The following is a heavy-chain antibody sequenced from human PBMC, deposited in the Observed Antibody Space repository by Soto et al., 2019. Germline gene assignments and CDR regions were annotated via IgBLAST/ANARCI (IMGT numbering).Heavy chain of an antibody. CDR2: FSRSGT. J-gene: IGHJ2*01. CDR3: ARGISATGPYWFFDL. CDR1: GGSINSGGYS. Sequence: QLQLQESGSGLVKPSQTLSLSCAVSGGSINSGGYSWNWIRQSPGKGLEWIGYFSRSGTYYNPSLESRVTISVDRSREEYSLRLKFLTAADTAVYYCARGISATGPYWFFDLWGRGTLVTVSS. V-gene: IGHV4-30-2*06. D-gene: IGHD6-13*01.